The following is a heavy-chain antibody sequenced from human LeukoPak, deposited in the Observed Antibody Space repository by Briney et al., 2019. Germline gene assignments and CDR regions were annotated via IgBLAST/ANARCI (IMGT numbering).Heavy chain of an antibody. CDR2: ISAYNGNT. V-gene: IGHV1-18*01. J-gene: IGHJ6*03. CDR1: GYTFTSYG. Sequence: GASVKVSCKASGYTFTSYGISWVRQAPGQGLEWMGWISAYNGNTNYAQKLQGRVTMTTDTSTSTAYMELRSLRSDDTAVYYCARVGQQLGPEGDYYYYMDVWGKGTTVTVSS. CDR3: ARVGQQLGPEGDYYYYMDV. D-gene: IGHD6-13*01.